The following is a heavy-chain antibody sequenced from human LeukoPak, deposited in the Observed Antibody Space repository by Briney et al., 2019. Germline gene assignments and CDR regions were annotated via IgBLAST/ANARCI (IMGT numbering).Heavy chain of an antibody. CDR3: ARDLYYDSSGYSDYGMDV. CDR2: INPNSGGT. V-gene: IGHV1-2*02. CDR1: GYTFTGYY. Sequence: ASVKVSCKASGYTFTGYYMHWVRQAPGQGLEWMGWINPNSGGTNYAQKLQGRVTMTRDTSISTAYMELSRLRSDDTAVYYCARDLYYDSSGYSDYGMDVWGQGTTVTVSS. D-gene: IGHD3-22*01. J-gene: IGHJ6*02.